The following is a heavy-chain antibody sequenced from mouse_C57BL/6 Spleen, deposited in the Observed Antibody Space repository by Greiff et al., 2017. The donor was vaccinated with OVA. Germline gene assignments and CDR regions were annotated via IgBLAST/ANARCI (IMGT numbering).Heavy chain of an antibody. CDR2: INPNNGGT. CDR3: AQRPSYLPYAMDY. V-gene: IGHV1-26*01. J-gene: IGHJ4*01. CDR1: GYTFTDYY. Sequence: EVQLQQSGPELVKPGASVKISCKASGYTFTDYYMNWVKQSHGKSLEWIGDINPNNGGTSYNQKFKGKATLTVDKSSSTAYMELRSLTSEDSAVYYCAQRPSYLPYAMDYWGQGTSVTVSS. D-gene: IGHD5-1*01.